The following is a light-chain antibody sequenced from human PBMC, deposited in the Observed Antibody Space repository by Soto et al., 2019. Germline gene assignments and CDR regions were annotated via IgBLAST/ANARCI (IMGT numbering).Light chain of an antibody. CDR1: QSITNN. J-gene: IGKJ1*01. CDR2: GAS. Sequence: EIVMTQSPATLSVSPGDRVTLSCWASQSITNNLAWYQQKRGQAPRVLIYGASTRDTGIPARFSGSGSGTDFTLTISSLQSEDFAVYYCQQYNNWPRTFGHGTRVEIK. CDR3: QQYNNWPRT. V-gene: IGKV3-15*01.